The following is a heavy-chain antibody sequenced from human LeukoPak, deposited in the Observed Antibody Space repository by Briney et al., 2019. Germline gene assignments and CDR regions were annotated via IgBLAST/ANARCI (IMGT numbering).Heavy chain of an antibody. CDR2: IYYSGST. CDR3: ARHSLRTYYLLNWFDP. J-gene: IGHJ5*02. CDR1: GGSISSTSFY. Sequence: SETLSLTCTVSGGSISSTSFYWGWVRQPPGKGLEWIGSIYYSGSTYYNPSLKSRVTISVDTSKNQFSLKLSSVTAADTAVYYCARHSLRTYYLLNWFDPWGQGTLVTVSS. V-gene: IGHV4-39*01. D-gene: IGHD3-10*01.